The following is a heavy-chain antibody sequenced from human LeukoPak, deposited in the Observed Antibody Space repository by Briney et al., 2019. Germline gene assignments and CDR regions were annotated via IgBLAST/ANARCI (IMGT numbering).Heavy chain of an antibody. D-gene: IGHD1-1*01. Sequence: PGGSLRLSCAASGFTFTSYGISWVRQAPGQGLEWMGWISAYNGNTNYAQKLQGRVTMTTDTSTSTAYMELRSLRSDDTAVYYCEIPGIFDAFDIWGQGTMVTVSS. CDR2: ISAYNGNT. CDR3: EIPGIFDAFDI. J-gene: IGHJ3*02. CDR1: GFTFTSYG. V-gene: IGHV1-18*01.